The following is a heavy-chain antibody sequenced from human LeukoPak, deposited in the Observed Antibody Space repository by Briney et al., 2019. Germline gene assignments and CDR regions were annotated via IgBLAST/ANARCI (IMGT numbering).Heavy chain of an antibody. Sequence: ASVKVSCKASGYIFTTYDINWVRQATGQGLEWMAWMNPNTGNTGFAQKFQGTVTVSWNTDISTAYMELSRLRSDDTAVYYCARDIPGVWGIAVSYWGQGTLVTVSS. V-gene: IGHV1-8*03. CDR1: GYIFTTYD. CDR3: ARDIPGVWGIAVSY. J-gene: IGHJ4*02. CDR2: MNPNTGNT. D-gene: IGHD6-19*01.